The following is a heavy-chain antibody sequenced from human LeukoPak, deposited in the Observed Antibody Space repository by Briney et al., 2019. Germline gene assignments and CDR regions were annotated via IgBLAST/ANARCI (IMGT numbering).Heavy chain of an antibody. V-gene: IGHV4-39*01. J-gene: IGHJ4*02. D-gene: IGHD3-10*01. CDR1: GGSISSSAYY. Sequence: PSETLSLTCTVSGGSISSSAYYWGWIRQPPGKGLEWIGSISYRGNSYYNASPKSRVNISVDTARNQFSLKLSSVTAADTAVYYCARRTTMVRGEYFDFWGQGTLVTVSS. CDR3: ARRTTMVRGEYFDF. CDR2: ISYRGNS.